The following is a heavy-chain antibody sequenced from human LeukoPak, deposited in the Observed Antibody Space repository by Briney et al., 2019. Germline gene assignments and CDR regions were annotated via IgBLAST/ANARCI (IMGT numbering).Heavy chain of an antibody. J-gene: IGHJ4*02. Sequence: ASLKVSCKAFGYTFTSYDVNWVRQATGQGLEWMGWMNPNSGNTGHAQKFQGRVTMTRNTSISTAYMELSSLRSEDAAVYYCARGRRLAGYYDFDYWGQGTLVTVSS. CDR2: MNPNSGNT. D-gene: IGHD3-9*01. CDR3: ARGRRLAGYYDFDY. V-gene: IGHV1-8*01. CDR1: GYTFTSYD.